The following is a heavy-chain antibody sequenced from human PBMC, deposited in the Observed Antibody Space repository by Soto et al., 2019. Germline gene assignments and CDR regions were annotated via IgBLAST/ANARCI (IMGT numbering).Heavy chain of an antibody. CDR1: GGSISSYY. Sequence: LSLTCTVSGGSISSYYWSWIRQPPGKGLEWIGYIYYSGSTNYNPSLKSRVTISVDTSKNQFSLKLSSVTAADTAVYYCARQRASLRYYYYMDVWGKGTTVTVSS. V-gene: IGHV4-59*08. CDR2: IYYSGST. CDR3: ARQRASLRYYYYMDV. J-gene: IGHJ6*03.